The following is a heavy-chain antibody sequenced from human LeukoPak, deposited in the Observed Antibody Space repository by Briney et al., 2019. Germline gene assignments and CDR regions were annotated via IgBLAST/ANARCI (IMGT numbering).Heavy chain of an antibody. J-gene: IGHJ4*02. CDR3: ARIAARPLTDYYFDY. CDR1: GYTFTSYD. V-gene: IGHV1-8*01. D-gene: IGHD6-6*01. Sequence: ASVKVSCKASGYTFTSYDINWVRQATGQGREGMGLMNPNSGNTGHAQKFQGRVTMTRNTSISTAYMELGSLRSEDTAVYYCARIAARPLTDYYFDYWGQGTLVTVSS. CDR2: MNPNSGNT.